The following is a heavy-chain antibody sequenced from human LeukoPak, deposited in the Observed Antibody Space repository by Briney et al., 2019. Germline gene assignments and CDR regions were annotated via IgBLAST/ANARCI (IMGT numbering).Heavy chain of an antibody. CDR2: ISYGGSNK. CDR3: ARAKAAAAGTAFDY. V-gene: IGHV3-30*04. D-gene: IGHD6-13*01. CDR1: GFTFSSYA. Sequence: GGPLRLSCAASGFTFSSYAMLWVRQAPGKGLEWVAVISYGGSNKYYADYVKCRFTISRDKSKNTLYLKMNSMRAEDTAVYYCARAKAAAAGTAFDYWGQGTLVTVSS. J-gene: IGHJ4*02.